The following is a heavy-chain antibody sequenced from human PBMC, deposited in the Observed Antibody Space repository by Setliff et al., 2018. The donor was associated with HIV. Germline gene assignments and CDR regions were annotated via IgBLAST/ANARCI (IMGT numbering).Heavy chain of an antibody. J-gene: IGHJ4*02. CDR1: GFICNTYI. V-gene: IGHV3-48*01. Sequence: GGSLRRSCAASGFICNTYIMNWVRRAPGKGLEWVSYISLGSTTIIYADSVKGRFTISRDDASNSLYLQMNSLIPEDTGIYYCTTVVDYDNIDATDHWGPGSLVTVSS. CDR2: ISLGSTTI. CDR3: TTVVDYDNIDATDH. D-gene: IGHD3-22*01.